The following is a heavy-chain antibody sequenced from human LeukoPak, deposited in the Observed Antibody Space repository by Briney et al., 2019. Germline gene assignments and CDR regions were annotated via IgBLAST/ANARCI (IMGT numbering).Heavy chain of an antibody. D-gene: IGHD3-3*01. J-gene: IGHJ5*02. V-gene: IGHV1-69*13. Sequence: ASVKVSCKASGGTFSSYAISWVRQAPGQGLEWMGGIIPIFGTANYAQKFQGRVTITADESTSTAYMELSSLRSEDTAVYYCARDSSFRITIFGVVAPNWFDPWGQGTLVTVSS. CDR3: ARDSSFRITIFGVVAPNWFDP. CDR1: GGTFSSYA. CDR2: IIPIFGTA.